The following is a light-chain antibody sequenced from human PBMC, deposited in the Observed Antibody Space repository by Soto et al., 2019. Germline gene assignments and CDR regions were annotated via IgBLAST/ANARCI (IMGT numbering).Light chain of an antibody. CDR2: GAS. V-gene: IGKV3-15*01. J-gene: IGKJ1*01. CDR3: QQYNNWPWT. CDR1: QSVSSN. Sequence: EIVMTQTPATLSVSPGERATLSCRASQSVSSNLAWYQQKSGQAPRLLIYGASTRATGIPARFSGSGSGTEFTLTISSLPSEDFAVYYCQQYNNWPWTFGQGTNVEIK.